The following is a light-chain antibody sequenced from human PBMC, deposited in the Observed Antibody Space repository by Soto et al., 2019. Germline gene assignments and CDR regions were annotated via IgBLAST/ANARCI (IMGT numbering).Light chain of an antibody. CDR1: QSVRNY. CDR2: GAS. Sequence: DIQMTQSPSYLSASVGDSVTITCRASQSVRNYLNWYQHKPGKAPKLLIYGASRLQTGVTSRLSGSGSGTDFTLTVSSLQPEDFATYYCQQTYSSSWTFGQGTKVDIK. V-gene: IGKV1-39*01. CDR3: QQTYSSSWT. J-gene: IGKJ1*01.